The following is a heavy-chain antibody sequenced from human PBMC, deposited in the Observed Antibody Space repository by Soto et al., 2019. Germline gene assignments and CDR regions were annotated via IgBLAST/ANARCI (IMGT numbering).Heavy chain of an antibody. J-gene: IGHJ4*02. Sequence: EVQLVESGGGLVQPGGSLRLSCAASGFTVSSYHMSWVRQAPGKGLEWVSDIYSAGSADFADSVKGRFTISRDNSKNTLYLQMSGLRAEDTAVYYCARVYSSSYHYFDYWGQGTLVTVSS. CDR1: GFTVSSYH. D-gene: IGHD6-13*01. CDR2: IYSAGSA. V-gene: IGHV3-66*01. CDR3: ARVYSSSYHYFDY.